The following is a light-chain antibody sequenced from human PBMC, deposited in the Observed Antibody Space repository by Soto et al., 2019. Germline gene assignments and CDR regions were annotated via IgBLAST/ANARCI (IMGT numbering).Light chain of an antibody. CDR3: QAWDSSTHVV. J-gene: IGLJ2*01. CDR1: KLGDKY. CDR2: QDS. Sequence: SYELTQPPSVSVSPGQTASITCSGDKLGDKYACWYQQKPGQSPVLVIYQDSKRPSGIPERFSGSNSGNTATLTISGTQAMDEADYYCQAWDSSTHVVXGGGTKVTVL. V-gene: IGLV3-1*01.